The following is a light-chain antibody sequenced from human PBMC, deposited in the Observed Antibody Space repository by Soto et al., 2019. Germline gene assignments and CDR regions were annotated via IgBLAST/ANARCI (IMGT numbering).Light chain of an antibody. J-gene: IGLJ2*01. CDR3: SSYTTSSAPHVV. CDR1: SSDVGGYNY. CDR2: DVS. V-gene: IGLV2-14*03. Sequence: QSALTQPASVSGSPGQSLTISCTGTSSDVGGYNYVSWYQQHPGKAPKLMIYDVSNRPSGISNRFSGSKSGNTASLTISGLQAEDEADYDCSSYTTSSAPHVVFGGGTQLTVL.